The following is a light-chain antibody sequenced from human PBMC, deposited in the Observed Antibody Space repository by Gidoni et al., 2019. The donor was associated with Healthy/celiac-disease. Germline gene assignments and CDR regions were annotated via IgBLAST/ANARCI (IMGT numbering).Light chain of an antibody. CDR3: SSYTSSSTLGV. V-gene: IGLV2-14*01. CDR2: EFS. J-gene: IGLJ2*01. Sequence: QSALTQPASVLGSPGQSITISCTGTSRDDGGYNYVTWYQQHPGKAPRLMIYEFSTRPSGVSNRFSGSKSGNTASLTISGLQAEDEADYYCSSYTSSSTLGVFGGGTKLTVL. CDR1: SRDDGGYNY.